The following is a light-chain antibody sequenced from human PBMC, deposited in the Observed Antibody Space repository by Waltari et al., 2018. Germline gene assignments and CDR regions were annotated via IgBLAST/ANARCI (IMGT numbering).Light chain of an antibody. J-gene: IGLJ3*02. Sequence: VLTQPPSASGTPGQRVTISCSGSASNIGGNLVNWYQQLPGKAPKLLIYRSDLRPSGVPDRFSGSKSGTSASLAISGLQSEDEADYFCASWDDSLNGHWVFGGGTKVTVL. CDR2: RSD. V-gene: IGLV1-44*01. CDR1: ASNIGGNL. CDR3: ASWDDSLNGHWV.